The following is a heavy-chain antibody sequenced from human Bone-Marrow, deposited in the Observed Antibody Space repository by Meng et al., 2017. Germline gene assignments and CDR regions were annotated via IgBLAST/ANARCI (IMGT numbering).Heavy chain of an antibody. Sequence: AVKVSCKAAGGTFSSYAISWGRQAPGQGLEWMGGVLPIFGTANYAQKFQGRVTITADESTSTADMELSSLRSEDTAVYYCARDPTDNGGTQNWGQGTLVTVSS. CDR2: VLPIFGTA. J-gene: IGHJ4*02. CDR1: GGTFSSYA. V-gene: IGHV1-69*13. D-gene: IGHD4-23*01. CDR3: ARDPTDNGGTQN.